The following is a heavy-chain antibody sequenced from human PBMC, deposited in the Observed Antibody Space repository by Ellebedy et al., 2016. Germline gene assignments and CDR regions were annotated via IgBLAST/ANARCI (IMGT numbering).Heavy chain of an antibody. J-gene: IGHJ3*02. V-gene: IGHV4-4*07. CDR3: ARDAWGRDAFDI. D-gene: IGHD7-27*01. CDR1: GDSINSYY. Sequence: SETLSLXXTVSGDSINSYYWSWIRQPAGKGLEWIGRIYSSGSTNYNPSLKSRVTMSVDTSKNQFSLKLSSVAAADTAVYYCARDAWGRDAFDIWGQGTVVIVSS. CDR2: IYSSGST.